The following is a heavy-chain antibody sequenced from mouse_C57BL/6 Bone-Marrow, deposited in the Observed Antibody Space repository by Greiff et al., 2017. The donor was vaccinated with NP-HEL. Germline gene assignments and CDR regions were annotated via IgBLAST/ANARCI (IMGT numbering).Heavy chain of an antibody. D-gene: IGHD1-1*01. CDR3: ARGAITTVVDWYFDV. CDR1: GFTFSSYA. Sequence: DVQLVESGGGLVKPGGSLKLSCAASGFTFSSYAMSWVRQTPEKRLEWVATISDGGSYTYYPDNVKGRFTISRDNAKNNLYLQMSHLKSEDTAMYYCARGAITTVVDWYFDVWGTGTTVTVSS. J-gene: IGHJ1*03. V-gene: IGHV5-4*01. CDR2: ISDGGSYT.